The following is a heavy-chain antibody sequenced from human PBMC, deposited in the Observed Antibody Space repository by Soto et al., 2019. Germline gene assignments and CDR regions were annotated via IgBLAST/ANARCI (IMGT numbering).Heavy chain of an antibody. J-gene: IGHJ4*02. CDR1: GFTFSNYG. Sequence: QVQLVESGGGVVQPGRSLRLSCAASGFTFSNYGMHWVRQAPDKGLEWVAVIWYDGSNKYYADSVKGRFTISRDNSKNTLYLQMSSLRAEDTAVYYCARYTGSGSYYRYLDYWGQGTLVTVSS. D-gene: IGHD3-10*01. V-gene: IGHV3-33*01. CDR2: IWYDGSNK. CDR3: ARYTGSGSYYRYLDY.